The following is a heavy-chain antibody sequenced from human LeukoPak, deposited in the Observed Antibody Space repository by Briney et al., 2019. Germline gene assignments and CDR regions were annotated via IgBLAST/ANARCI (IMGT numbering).Heavy chain of an antibody. J-gene: IGHJ3*02. D-gene: IGHD3-22*01. CDR1: GGSISSSSYY. Sequence: SETLSLTCTVSGGSISSSSYYWGWIRQPPGKGLEWIGSIYYSGSTNYNPSLKSRVTISVDTSKNQFSLKLSSVTAADTAVYYCARDRAYYYDSSDAFDIWGQGTMVTVSS. V-gene: IGHV4-39*07. CDR2: IYYSGST. CDR3: ARDRAYYYDSSDAFDI.